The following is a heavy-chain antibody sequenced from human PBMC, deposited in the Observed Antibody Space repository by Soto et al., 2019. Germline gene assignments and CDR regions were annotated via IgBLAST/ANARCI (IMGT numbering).Heavy chain of an antibody. V-gene: IGHV3-23*01. CDR1: GFTFGSYA. D-gene: IGHD3-9*01. Sequence: PGGSLRLSCGASGFTFGSYAMSWVRKAPGKGLEWVSAISGSGGSTYYADSVKGRFTISRDNSKSTLYLQMNSLRAEDTAVYYCAKDQRASIYHDAFDIWGQGTMVTVSS. CDR2: ISGSGGST. J-gene: IGHJ3*02. CDR3: AKDQRASIYHDAFDI.